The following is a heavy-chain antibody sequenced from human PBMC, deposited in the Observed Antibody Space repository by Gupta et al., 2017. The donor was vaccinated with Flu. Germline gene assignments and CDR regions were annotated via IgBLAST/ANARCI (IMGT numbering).Heavy chain of an antibody. D-gene: IGHD2-21*01. CDR2: INTDGSST. CDR3: ARVCGGDCYGYHFDY. Sequence: EVHLVESGGGLVQPGRSLRLSCAASGFTFSNHYMYWVRQVPGGGLVWVSHINTDGSSTYYADSVKGRFTISRDNAKSTLYLQMNSLRAEDTAVYYCARVCGGDCYGYHFDYWGQGTLATVSS. J-gene: IGHJ4*02. V-gene: IGHV3-74*01. CDR1: GFTFSNHY.